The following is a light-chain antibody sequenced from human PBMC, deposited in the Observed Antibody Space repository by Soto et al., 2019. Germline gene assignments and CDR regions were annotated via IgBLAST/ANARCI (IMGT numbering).Light chain of an antibody. J-gene: IGKJ1*01. CDR1: QSVLYSSNNKNY. Sequence: DIVMTQSPDSLAVSLGERATINCKSSQSVLYSSNNKNYLAWYQQKPGQPPKLLIYWASTRESGVPDRFSGSGSGTDFTLTISSLQAEDVAVDACQPLYSTQRTFGQGTKVEI. V-gene: IGKV4-1*01. CDR3: QPLYSTQRT. CDR2: WAS.